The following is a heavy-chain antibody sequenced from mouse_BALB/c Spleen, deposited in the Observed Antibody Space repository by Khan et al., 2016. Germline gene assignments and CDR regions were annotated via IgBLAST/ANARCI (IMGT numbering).Heavy chain of an antibody. J-gene: IGHJ4*01. CDR2: IRSKSNNFAT. CDR1: GFTFKTYA. Sequence: EVQLVESGGGLVQPKGSLKLSCAASGFTFKTYAMNWVRQAPGKGLEWIARIRSKSNNFATYYADSVKDRFTISRDDSQNMLSLQMNTLQTEDTAMYNCVRVPYYPYAWDYGGQGTSVTVSS. D-gene: IGHD1-1*01. V-gene: IGHV10-1*02. CDR3: VRVPYYPYAWDY.